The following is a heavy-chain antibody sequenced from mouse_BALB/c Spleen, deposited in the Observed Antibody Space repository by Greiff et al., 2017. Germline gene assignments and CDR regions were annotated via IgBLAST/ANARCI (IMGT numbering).Heavy chain of an antibody. CDR1: GFSLTSYG. V-gene: IGHV2-2*02. Sequence: VMLVESGPGLVQPSQSLSITCTVSGFSLTSYGVHWVRQSPGKGLEWLGVIWGGGSTDYNAAFISRLSISKDNSKSQVFFKMNSLQANDTAIYYCARGQFAYWGQGTLVTVSA. CDR2: IWGGGST. D-gene: IGHD3-3*01. J-gene: IGHJ3*01. CDR3: ARGQFAY.